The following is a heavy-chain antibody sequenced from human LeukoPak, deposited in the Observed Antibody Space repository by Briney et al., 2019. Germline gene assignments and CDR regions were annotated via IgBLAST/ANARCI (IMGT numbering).Heavy chain of an antibody. CDR2: INPNSGGT. CDR3: ARGIPTGLAVAGMRTFDY. Sequence: ASVKVSCKASGYTFTGYYMHWVRQAPGQRLEWMGWINPNSGGTNYAQKFQGRVTMTRDTSISTAYMELSRLRSDDTAVYYCARGIPTGLAVAGMRTFDYWGQGTLVTVSS. D-gene: IGHD6-19*01. V-gene: IGHV1-2*02. CDR1: GYTFTGYY. J-gene: IGHJ4*02.